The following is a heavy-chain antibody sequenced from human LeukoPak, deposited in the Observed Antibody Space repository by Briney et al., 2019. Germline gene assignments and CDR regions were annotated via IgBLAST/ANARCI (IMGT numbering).Heavy chain of an antibody. V-gene: IGHV7-4-1*02. Sequence: ASVKVSCKASGYTFTSYAMNWVRQAPGQGLEWVGWINTNTGNPTYAQGFTGRFVFSLDTSVSTAYLQISSLKAEDTAVYYCARTDIVLMVYAISAEYFQHWGQGTLVTVSS. J-gene: IGHJ1*01. CDR2: INTNTGNP. CDR1: GYTFTSYA. CDR3: ARTDIVLMVYAISAEYFQH. D-gene: IGHD2-8*01.